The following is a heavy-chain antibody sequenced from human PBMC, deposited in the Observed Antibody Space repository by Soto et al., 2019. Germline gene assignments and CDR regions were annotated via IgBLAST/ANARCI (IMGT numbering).Heavy chain of an antibody. CDR3: AREGGYVDY. D-gene: IGHD1-1*01. CDR1: GGPIRSSSHY. Sequence: SETLSLTCTVSGGPIRSSSHYWGWIRQSPGTGLEWIGSIDKSGDSYYNPSLKSRVTIFVDTSKNQFSLKLISVTGADSAIYYCAREGGYVDYWGQGTLVTVPQ. V-gene: IGHV4-39*02. CDR2: IDKSGDS. J-gene: IGHJ4*02.